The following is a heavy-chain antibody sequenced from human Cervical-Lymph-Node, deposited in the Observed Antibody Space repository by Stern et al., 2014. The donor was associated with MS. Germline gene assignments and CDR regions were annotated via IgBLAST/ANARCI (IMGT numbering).Heavy chain of an antibody. CDR2: VYYSGTT. D-gene: IGHD4-23*01. V-gene: IGHV4-59*08. CDR1: GDSISSYY. Sequence: QLQLQESGPGLVKPSETLSLTCTVSGDSISSYYWSWIRQPPGKGLEWIGHVYYSGTTYYNPSLTGRVTISVDTSKKQFSLQLKSVTAADTAVYYCARLSTVVDYWGQGTLVTVSS. CDR3: ARLSTVVDY. J-gene: IGHJ4*02.